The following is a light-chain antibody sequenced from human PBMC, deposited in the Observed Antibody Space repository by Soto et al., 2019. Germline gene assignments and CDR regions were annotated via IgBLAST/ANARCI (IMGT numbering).Light chain of an antibody. Sequence: QSVLTQPRSVSGSPGQTVTISCTGTSSDVGAYNYVSWYQQHPGKAPKLMIHDVSKRPSGVPDRFSGSKSGNAASLTISGLQAEDEADHYCCSYAGSYTVVFGGGTKLTVL. CDR1: SSDVGAYNY. CDR3: CSYAGSYTVV. V-gene: IGLV2-11*01. CDR2: DVS. J-gene: IGLJ2*01.